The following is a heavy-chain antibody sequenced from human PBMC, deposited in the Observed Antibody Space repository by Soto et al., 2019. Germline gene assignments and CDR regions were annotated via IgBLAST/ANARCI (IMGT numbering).Heavy chain of an antibody. V-gene: IGHV3-66*01. J-gene: IGHJ4*02. CDR2: IYSGGST. Sequence: GGSLRLSCAASGFTVSSNYMSWVRQAPGKGLEWVSVIYSGGSTYYADSVKGKFTISRDNSKNTLYLQMNSLRAEDTAVYYCARAHSSSWYSIGYWGQGTLVTVSS. D-gene: IGHD6-13*01. CDR3: ARAHSSSWYSIGY. CDR1: GFTVSSNY.